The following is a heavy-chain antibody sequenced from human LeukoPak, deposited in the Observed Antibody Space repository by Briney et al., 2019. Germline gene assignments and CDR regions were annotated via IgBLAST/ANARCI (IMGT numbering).Heavy chain of an antibody. V-gene: IGHV3-33*01. CDR3: ARGAKGYPRPFYWYFDL. Sequence: GGSLRLSCAASGFTFSSYGMHWVRQAPGKGLEWVAVIWYDGSNKYYADSVKGRFTISRDNSKNTLYLQMNSLRAEDTAVYYCARGAKGYPRPFYWYFDLWGRGTLVTVSS. CDR1: GFTFSSYG. CDR2: IWYDGSNK. D-gene: IGHD5-18*01. J-gene: IGHJ2*01.